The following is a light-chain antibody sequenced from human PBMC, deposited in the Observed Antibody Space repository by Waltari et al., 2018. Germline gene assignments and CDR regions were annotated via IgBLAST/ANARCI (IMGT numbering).Light chain of an antibody. J-gene: IGKJ4*01. CDR3: QQYDRSVVT. CDR1: QTITGSW. V-gene: IGKV3-20*01. CDR2: GAS. Sequence: EIVLTQSPGTLSVSPGERVTVSCRASQTITGSWLTWYHQKPGQAPRLLIYGASNRAPGIPDRFSGSGSGTDFTLTISRLEPEDSAVYYCQQYDRSVVTFGGGTKVEIK.